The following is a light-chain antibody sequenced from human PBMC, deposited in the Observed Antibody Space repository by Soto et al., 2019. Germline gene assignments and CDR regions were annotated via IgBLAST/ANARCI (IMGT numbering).Light chain of an antibody. J-gene: IGLJ1*01. CDR1: SSDVGGYNY. CDR2: EVS. CDR3: SSYTSSSTYV. Sequence: QSALTQPASVSGSPGQSITISCTGTSSDVGGYNYVSWYQQHPGKAPKLMIYEVSNRPSGVSNRFSGSKSGNTASLPISGLQAEDEADYYCSSYTSSSTYVFGTGTQLTVL. V-gene: IGLV2-14*01.